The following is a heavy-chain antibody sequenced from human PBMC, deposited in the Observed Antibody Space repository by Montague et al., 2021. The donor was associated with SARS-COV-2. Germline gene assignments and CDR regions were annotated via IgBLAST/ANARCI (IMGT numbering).Heavy chain of an antibody. CDR1: GGSFSTYS. J-gene: IGHJ6*03. CDR3: ARLGDGVVPSPILGVGPYYSYYYLDF. V-gene: IGHV4-34*01. CDR2: IHHGGST. D-gene: IGHD3-10*01. Sequence: SETLSLTCAVHGGSFSTYSWDWIRQHPGKGLEWIGEIHHGGSTNYNPSLKSRVTISADTSKNQFSLKLTSVAAADTAVYYCARLGDGVVPSPILGVGPYYSYYYLDFWGKGTTVTVSS.